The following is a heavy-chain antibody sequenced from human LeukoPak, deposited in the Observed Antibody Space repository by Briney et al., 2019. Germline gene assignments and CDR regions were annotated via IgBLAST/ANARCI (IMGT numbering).Heavy chain of an antibody. V-gene: IGHV4-34*01. D-gene: IGHD3-10*01. J-gene: IGHJ6*04. CDR2: INHSGST. CDR1: GGSFSGYY. CDR3: ARGSASPLYYYYGMDV. Sequence: SETLSLTCAVYGGSFSGYYWSWIRQPPGKGLEWIGEINHSGSTNYNPSLKSRVTISVDTSKNQFSLKLSSVTAADTAVYYCARGSASPLYYYYGMDVWGKGTTVTVSS.